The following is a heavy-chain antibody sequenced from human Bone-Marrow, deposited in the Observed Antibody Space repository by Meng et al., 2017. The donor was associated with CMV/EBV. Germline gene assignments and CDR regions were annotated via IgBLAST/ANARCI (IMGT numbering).Heavy chain of an antibody. J-gene: IGHJ6*02. CDR3: ARLGRVPADPDYYYYGMDV. CDR1: GCSISSYY. CDR2: IHYSGSS. D-gene: IGHD2-2*01. Sequence: ESLKISCTVSGCSISSYYWSWIRQPPGKGLEWIGYIHYSGSSNYNPSLKSRVTILVDTSKNQFSLKLSSVTATDTAVYYCARLGRVPADPDYYYYGMDVWGQGTTVTVSS. V-gene: IGHV4-59*01.